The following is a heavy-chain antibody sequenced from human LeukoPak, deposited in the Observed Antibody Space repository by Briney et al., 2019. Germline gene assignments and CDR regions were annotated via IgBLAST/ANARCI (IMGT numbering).Heavy chain of an antibody. V-gene: IGHV1-2*04. J-gene: IGHJ6*02. CDR3: ARGEYCSGGSCYSGKGMDV. CDR2: INPNSGGT. Sequence: GASVKVSCKASGYTFTGYYMHWVRQAPGQGLEWMGWINPNSGGTNYAQKFQGWVTMTRDTSISTAYMELSRLRSDDTAVYYCARGEYCSGGSCYSGKGMDVWGQGTTVTVSS. CDR1: GYTFTGYY. D-gene: IGHD2-15*01.